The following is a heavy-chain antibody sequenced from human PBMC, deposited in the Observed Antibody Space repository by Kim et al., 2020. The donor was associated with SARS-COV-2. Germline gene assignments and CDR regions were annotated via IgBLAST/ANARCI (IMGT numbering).Heavy chain of an antibody. D-gene: IGHD3-22*01. Sequence: SVRGRFAISRDNAKNTLYLQMNSLRPEDTAVYYCARAGDYDRSGYYGFCHHWGQGALVTVSS. J-gene: IGHJ1*01. CDR3: ARAGDYDRSGYYGFCHH. V-gene: IGHV3-74*01.